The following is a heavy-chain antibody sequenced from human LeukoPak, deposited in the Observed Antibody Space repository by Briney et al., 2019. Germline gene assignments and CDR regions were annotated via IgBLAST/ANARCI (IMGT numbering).Heavy chain of an antibody. CDR1: GGSISSGSYY. V-gene: IGHV4-61*02. Sequence: SQTLSLTCTVSGGSISSGSYYWSWIRQPAGKGLEWIGRIYTSGSTNYNPSLKSRVTISVDTSKNQFSLKLSSVTAADTAVYYCARDRGNGDCYFDYWGQGTLVTVSS. CDR2: IYTSGST. J-gene: IGHJ4*02. D-gene: IGHD4-17*01. CDR3: ARDRGNGDCYFDY.